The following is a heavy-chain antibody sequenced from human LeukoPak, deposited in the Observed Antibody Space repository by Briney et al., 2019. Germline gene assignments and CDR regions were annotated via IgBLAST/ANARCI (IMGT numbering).Heavy chain of an antibody. J-gene: IGHJ4*02. CDR1: GGSISSYY. CDR2: IYSTGTT. CDR3: ARLEPANWGSGPDY. V-gene: IGHV4-4*07. Sequence: SETLSLTCTVSGGSISSYYWSWIRQPAGGVLECIGRIYSTGTTTYNASLRSRVTISVDQSKSQFSLQLTSVTAADTAVYYCARLEPANWGSGPDYWGQGTLVTVSS. D-gene: IGHD7-27*01.